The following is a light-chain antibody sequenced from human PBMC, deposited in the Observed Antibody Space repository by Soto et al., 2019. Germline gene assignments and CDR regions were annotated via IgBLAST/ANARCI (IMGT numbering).Light chain of an antibody. CDR3: QQANRFPWT. V-gene: IGKV1-12*01. Sequence: DIQMTQSPSSVSASVGDRVTITCRASQGIGSWLAWYQQKPGKAPKLLIYAASTLQSGVPSRFSGSGSATDFTLTISSLQPEDFATSYCQQANRFPWTFGQGTKVEIK. CDR1: QGIGSW. CDR2: AAS. J-gene: IGKJ1*01.